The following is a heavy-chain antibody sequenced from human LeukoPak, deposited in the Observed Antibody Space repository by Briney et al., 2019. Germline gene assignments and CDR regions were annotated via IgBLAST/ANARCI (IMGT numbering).Heavy chain of an antibody. CDR3: ARAEPWIHQQFDY. CDR2: INHSGST. Sequence: SETLSLTGAVYGGSFSGYYWSWIRQPPGMGLEWIGEINHSGSTNYNPSLKSRVTISVDTSKNQFSLKLSSVTAADTAVYYCARAEPWIHQQFDYWGQGTLVTVSS. D-gene: IGHD5-12*01. V-gene: IGHV4-34*01. CDR1: GGSFSGYY. J-gene: IGHJ4*02.